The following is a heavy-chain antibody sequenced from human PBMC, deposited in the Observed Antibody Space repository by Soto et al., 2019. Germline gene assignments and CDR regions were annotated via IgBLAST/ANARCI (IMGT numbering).Heavy chain of an antibody. CDR3: ARGRGYSYGYYYYYYLAV. Sequence: SETLSLTCTVSGGSISSSYWSWIRQPPGKGLEWIGYIYYSGSTNYNPSLKSRVTISLDTSKKQFSLKLSSVTAADTAVYYCARGRGYSYGYYYYYYLAVWGKRTTVPVSS. J-gene: IGHJ6*03. CDR1: GGSISSSY. V-gene: IGHV4-59*01. CDR2: IYYSGST. D-gene: IGHD5-18*01.